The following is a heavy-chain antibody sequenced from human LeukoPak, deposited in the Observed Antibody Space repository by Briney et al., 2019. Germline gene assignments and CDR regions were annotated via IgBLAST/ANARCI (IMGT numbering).Heavy chain of an antibody. CDR3: ARDGFVGAADY. CDR1: EFTFSGYR. V-gene: IGHV3-7*01. CDR2: INQDGSEK. D-gene: IGHD6-13*01. J-gene: IGHJ4*02. Sequence: GGSLRLSCAASEFTFSGYRMNWVRQAPGKGPEWVANINQDGSEKHYVGSVKGRFTISRDNAKNSLFLQMNSLRVEDTAVFYCARDGFVGAADYWGQGTLVTVSS.